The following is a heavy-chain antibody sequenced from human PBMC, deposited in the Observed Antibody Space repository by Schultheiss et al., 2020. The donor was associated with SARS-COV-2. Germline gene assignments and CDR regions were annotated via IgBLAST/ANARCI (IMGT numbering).Heavy chain of an antibody. CDR1: GYTFTSYD. J-gene: IGHJ4*02. Sequence: ASVKVSCKASGYTFTSYDINWVRQATGQGLEWMGWISAYNGNTNYAQKLQGRVTMTTDTSTSTAYMELRSLRSDDTAVYYCARDENYYGSGSYYPFDYWGQGTLVTVSS. V-gene: IGHV1-18*01. CDR3: ARDENYYGSGSYYPFDY. CDR2: ISAYNGNT. D-gene: IGHD3-10*01.